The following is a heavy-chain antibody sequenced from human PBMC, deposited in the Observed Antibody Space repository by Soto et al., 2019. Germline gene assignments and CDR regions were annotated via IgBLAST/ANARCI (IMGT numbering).Heavy chain of an antibody. CDR2: IVVGSGNT. CDR1: GFTFTSSA. Sequence: AASVKVSCKASGFTFTSSAVQWVRQARGQRLEWIGWIVVGSGNTNYAQKFQERVTITRDMSTSTAYMELSSLRSEDTAVYYCAAETAVVAANYYYGMDVWGQGTTVTVSS. CDR3: AAETAVVAANYYYGMDV. V-gene: IGHV1-58*01. J-gene: IGHJ6*02. D-gene: IGHD2-15*01.